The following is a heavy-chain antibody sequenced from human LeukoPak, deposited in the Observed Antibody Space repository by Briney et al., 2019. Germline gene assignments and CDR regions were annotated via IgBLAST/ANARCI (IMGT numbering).Heavy chain of an antibody. J-gene: IGHJ3*02. CDR3: ARDRNYYDSSAYHSVGAFDI. CDR2: ISSSGTTI. Sequence: GGSLRLSCAASRFTFSSYEMNWVRQAPGKGLEWVSYISSSGTTIYYADSVKGRFTISRDNAKNSLYLQMNSLRAEDTAVYYCARDRNYYDSSAYHSVGAFDIWGQGTMVTVSS. D-gene: IGHD3-22*01. CDR1: RFTFSSYE. V-gene: IGHV3-48*03.